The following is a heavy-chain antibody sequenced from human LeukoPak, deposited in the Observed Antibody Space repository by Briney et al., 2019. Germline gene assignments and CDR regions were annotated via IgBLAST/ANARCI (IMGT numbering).Heavy chain of an antibody. CDR2: ISGSGGST. J-gene: IGHJ6*02. CDR1: GFTFSSYA. CDR3: AKDFTSGWNYYYYGMDV. Sequence: GGSLRLSCAASGFTFSSYAMSWVRQAPGKGLEWVSRISGSGGSTYYADSEKGRFTISRDNSKNTLYLQMNSLRAEDTAVYYCAKDFTSGWNYYYYGMDVWGQGTTVTVSS. V-gene: IGHV3-23*01. D-gene: IGHD6-19*01.